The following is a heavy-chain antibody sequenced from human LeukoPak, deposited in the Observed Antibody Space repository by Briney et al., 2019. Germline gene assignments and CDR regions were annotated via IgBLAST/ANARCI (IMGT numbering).Heavy chain of an antibody. V-gene: IGHV3-66*01. J-gene: IGHJ4*02. Sequence: GGSLRLSCAASGFTVSSKYMSWVRQAPGKGLEWVSVIYTGGTTYYADSVRGRFTISRDNAKNSLYLQMNSLRAEDTALYYCARGAYYYDSSGYSPFDYWGQGTLVTVSS. CDR1: GFTVSSKY. CDR2: IYTGGTT. CDR3: ARGAYYYDSSGYSPFDY. D-gene: IGHD3-22*01.